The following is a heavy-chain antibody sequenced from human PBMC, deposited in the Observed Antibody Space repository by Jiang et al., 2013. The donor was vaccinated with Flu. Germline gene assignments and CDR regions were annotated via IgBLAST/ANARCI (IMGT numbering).Heavy chain of an antibody. J-gene: IGHJ4*02. Sequence: SGAEVKKPGSSVKVSCKASGGTFNDYAISWVRQAPGRGLEWIGTIVPVFGKANYAETFQGRVTITADGSTSTAYMELSGLRSEDTAVYYCARGGPLIVVITPGRYFDYWGQGTRVTVSS. CDR3: ARGGPLIVVITPGRYFDY. D-gene: IGHD3-22*01. CDR2: IVPVFGKA. CDR1: GGTFNDYA. V-gene: IGHV1-69*15.